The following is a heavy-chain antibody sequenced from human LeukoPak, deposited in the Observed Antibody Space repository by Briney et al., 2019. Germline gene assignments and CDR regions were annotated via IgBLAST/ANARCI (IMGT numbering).Heavy chain of an antibody. Sequence: WGSLRLSCAASGFTFSIHGMNWVRQTPGKGLEWVSYIINSGGTIYYADSVQGRSTISRDNAKNSLYLQMNSLRDGDTAVYYCARVGRGLYSMDVWGQGTTVTVSS. D-gene: IGHD3-10*01. V-gene: IGHV3-48*02. CDR2: IINSGGTI. CDR1: GFTFSIHG. CDR3: ARVGRGLYSMDV. J-gene: IGHJ6*02.